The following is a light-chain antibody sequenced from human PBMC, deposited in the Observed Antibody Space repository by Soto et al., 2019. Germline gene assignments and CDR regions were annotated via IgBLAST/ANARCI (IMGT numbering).Light chain of an antibody. CDR2: GNT. Sequence: QPVLTQPPSVSGAPGQRVTISCTGSSSNIGAGYNVHWYQQVPGTAPKLLIYGNTNRPSGVPDRFSGSKSGTSASLAITGLQAEDEADYFCQSYDKSLSGSLFGGGTKLTVL. J-gene: IGLJ3*02. CDR3: QSYDKSLSGSL. V-gene: IGLV1-40*01. CDR1: SSNIGAGYN.